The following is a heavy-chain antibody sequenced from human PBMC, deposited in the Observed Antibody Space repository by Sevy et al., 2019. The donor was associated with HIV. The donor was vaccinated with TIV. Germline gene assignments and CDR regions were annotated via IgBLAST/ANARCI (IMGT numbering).Heavy chain of an antibody. V-gene: IGHV1-3*01. CDR3: ASEIRPGDAFDI. CDR2: INAGNGNT. D-gene: IGHD3-10*01. J-gene: IGHJ3*02. CDR1: GYTFTSYA. Sequence: ASVKVSCKASGYTFTSYAMHWVRQAPGQRLEWMGCINAGNGNTKYSQKFQGRVTITRDTSASTAYMELSSLRSEDTAVYYCASEIRPGDAFDIWGQGTMVTVSS.